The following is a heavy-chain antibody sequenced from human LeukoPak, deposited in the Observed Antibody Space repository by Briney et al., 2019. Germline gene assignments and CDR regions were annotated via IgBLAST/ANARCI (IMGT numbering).Heavy chain of an antibody. CDR2: INPSGGST. J-gene: IGHJ5*02. Sequence: ASVKVSCKASGYTFTSYYMHWVRQAPGQGLEWMGIINPSGGSTSYAQKFQGRVTMTRDTSISTAYMELSRLRSDDTAVYYCARSGYFNWFDPWGQGTLVTVSS. CDR3: ARSGYFNWFDP. CDR1: GYTFTSYY. D-gene: IGHD3-3*01. V-gene: IGHV1-46*01.